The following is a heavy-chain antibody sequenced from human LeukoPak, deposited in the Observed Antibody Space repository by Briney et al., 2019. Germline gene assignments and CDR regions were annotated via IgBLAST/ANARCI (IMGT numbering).Heavy chain of an antibody. D-gene: IGHD6-13*01. CDR2: IYYSGST. J-gene: IGHJ5*02. CDR3: ARSVIGGAAAGNWFDP. V-gene: IGHV4-39*01. Sequence: SETLSLTCTVSGGSISSSSYYWCWIRQPPGKGLEWIGSIYYSGSTYYNPSLKSRVTISVDTSKNQFSLKLSSVTAADTAVYYCARSVIGGAAAGNWFDPWGQGTLVTVSS. CDR1: GGSISSSSYY.